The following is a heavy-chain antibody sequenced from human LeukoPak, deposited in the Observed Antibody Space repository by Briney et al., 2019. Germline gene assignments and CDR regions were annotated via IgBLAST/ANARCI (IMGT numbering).Heavy chain of an antibody. V-gene: IGHV4-59*01. CDR2: IYYSGST. Sequence: SETLSLTCTVSGGSISSYYWSWIRQPPGKGLEWIGYIYYSGSTNYNPSLKSRVTISVDTSKNQFSLKLSSATAADTAVYYCARGVRGYSGYDLVAYYYMDVWGKGTTVTVSS. D-gene: IGHD5-12*01. CDR3: ARGVRGYSGYDLVAYYYMDV. CDR1: GGSISSYY. J-gene: IGHJ6*03.